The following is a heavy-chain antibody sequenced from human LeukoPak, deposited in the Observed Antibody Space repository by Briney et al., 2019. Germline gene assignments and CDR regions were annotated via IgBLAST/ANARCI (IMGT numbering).Heavy chain of an antibody. J-gene: IGHJ4*02. CDR3: ATSTVAKYDY. D-gene: IGHD4-11*01. CDR1: GFTFSSYA. CDR2: ISGSGSNT. Sequence: GGSLRLSCTASGFTFSSYAMSWVRLAPGKGLEWVSAISGSGSNTYYTDSVKGRFTISRDNSNNALYLQMNSLRAEDTAVYYCATSTVAKYDYWGQGTLVAVSS. V-gene: IGHV3-23*01.